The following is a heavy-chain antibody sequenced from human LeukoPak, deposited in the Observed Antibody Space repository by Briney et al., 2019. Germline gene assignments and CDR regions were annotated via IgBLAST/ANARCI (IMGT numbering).Heavy chain of an antibody. J-gene: IGHJ4*02. V-gene: IGHV3-33*01. D-gene: IGHD3-22*01. CDR2: IWYDGSNK. Sequence: PGGSLRLSCAASGFTFSSYGMHWVRQAPGKGLEWVAVIWYDGSNKYYADSVKGRFTISKDNSKNTLYLQMNSLRAEDTAVYYCAGDPSYYYDSSGYYYAAYWGQGTLVTVSS. CDR3: AGDPSYYYDSSGYYYAAY. CDR1: GFTFSSYG.